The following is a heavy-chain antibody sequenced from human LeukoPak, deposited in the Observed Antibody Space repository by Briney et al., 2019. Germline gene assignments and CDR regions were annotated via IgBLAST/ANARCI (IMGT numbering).Heavy chain of an antibody. CDR3: ARSFRVVRGMDV. CDR2: INSDGSST. CDR1: GFTFSSYW. D-gene: IGHD3-10*01. V-gene: IGHV3-74*01. Sequence: GGSLRLSCAASGFTFSSYWMHWVRQAPGKGLVWVSRINSDGSSTSYADSVKGRFTISRDNAKNTPYLQMNSLRAEDTAVYYCARSFRVVRGMDVWGKGTTVTVSS. J-gene: IGHJ6*03.